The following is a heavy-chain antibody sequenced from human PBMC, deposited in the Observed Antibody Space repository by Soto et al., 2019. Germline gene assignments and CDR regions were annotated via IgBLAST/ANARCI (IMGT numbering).Heavy chain of an antibody. V-gene: IGHV1-46*01. D-gene: IGHD3-9*01. Sequence: ASVKVSCKASGYTFTSYYMHWVRQAPGQGLEWMGIINPSGGSTSYAQKFQGGVTMTRDTSTSTVYMELSSLRSEDTAVYYCAREELRYFDWLIWGQGTMVTVSS. J-gene: IGHJ3*02. CDR2: INPSGGST. CDR3: AREELRYFDWLI. CDR1: GYTFTSYY.